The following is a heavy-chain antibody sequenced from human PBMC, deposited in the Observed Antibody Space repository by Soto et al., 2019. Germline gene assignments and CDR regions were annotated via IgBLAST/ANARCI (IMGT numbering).Heavy chain of an antibody. D-gene: IGHD2-15*01. CDR2: IYWNDDK. CDR3: AHRRSWDIVVVVATTGWSDP. CDR1: GFPLSTSGVG. V-gene: IGHV2-5*01. Sequence: SGPTLVNPTQTLTLTCTFSGFPLSTSGVGVGWIRQPPGKALEWLALIYWNDDKRYSPSLKSRLTITKDTSKNQVVLTMTNMDPVDTATYYCAHRRSWDIVVVVATTGWSDPWGQGTLVTVSS. J-gene: IGHJ5*02.